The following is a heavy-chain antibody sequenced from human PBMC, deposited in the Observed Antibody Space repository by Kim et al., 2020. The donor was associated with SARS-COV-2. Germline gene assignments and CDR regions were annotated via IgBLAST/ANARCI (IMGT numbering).Heavy chain of an antibody. V-gene: IGHV7-4-1*02. Sequence: ASVKVSCKASGYTFTSYAMNWVRQAPGQGLEWMGWINTNTGNPTYAQGFTGRFVFSLDTSVSTAYLQISSLKAEDTAVYYCARDSDYGDFGVGYYSYYYYMDVWGKGTTVTVSS. CDR3: ARDSDYGDFGVGYYSYYYYMDV. J-gene: IGHJ6*03. CDR2: INTNTGNP. D-gene: IGHD4-17*01. CDR1: GYTFTSYA.